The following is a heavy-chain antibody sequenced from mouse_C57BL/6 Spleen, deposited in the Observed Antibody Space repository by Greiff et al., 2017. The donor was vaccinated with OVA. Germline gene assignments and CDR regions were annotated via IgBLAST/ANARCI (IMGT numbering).Heavy chain of an antibody. CDR3: ARGGSSGHFDC. CDR1: GYAFTNYL. CDR2: INPGSGGT. Sequence: QVQLQQSGAELVRPGTSVKVSCKASGYAFTNYLIEWVKQRPGQGLEWIGVINPGSGGTNYNEKFKGKATLTADKSSSTAYMQLSSLTSEDSAVYFCARGGSSGHFDCWGQGTTLTVSS. D-gene: IGHD3-2*02. V-gene: IGHV1-54*01. J-gene: IGHJ2*01.